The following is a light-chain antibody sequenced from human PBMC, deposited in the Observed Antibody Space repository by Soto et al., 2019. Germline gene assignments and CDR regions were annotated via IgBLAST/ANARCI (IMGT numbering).Light chain of an antibody. Sequence: DVVMTQSPLSLPVTLGQPASVSCRSSQSLVYSDGNTYLSWFQQRPGQSPRRLIYKVSNRDSGVPDRFSGSGSGTDYTLRISRVEAEDVGVYYCMQGTHWLLTFGQGTKVEIK. CDR1: QSLVYSDGNTY. CDR3: MQGTHWLLT. V-gene: IGKV2-30*01. J-gene: IGKJ1*01. CDR2: KVS.